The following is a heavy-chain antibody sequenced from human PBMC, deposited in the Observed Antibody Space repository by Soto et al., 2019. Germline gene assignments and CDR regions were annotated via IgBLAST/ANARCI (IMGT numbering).Heavy chain of an antibody. J-gene: IGHJ4*02. CDR3: ARAHGRGSFY. V-gene: IGHV1-58*01. D-gene: IGHD3-10*01. CDR2: IVADSGYT. CDR1: GFTFTSSA. Sequence: SVKVSCKASGFTFTSSAVKWVRQARRQGLEWMGWIVADSGYTNYAQKFQGRVTITTDTSTSTAYMELSSLRSDDTAVYYCARAHGRGSFYWGKGTRVPASS.